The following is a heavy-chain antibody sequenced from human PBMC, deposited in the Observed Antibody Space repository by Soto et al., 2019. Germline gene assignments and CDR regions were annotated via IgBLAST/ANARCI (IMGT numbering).Heavy chain of an antibody. J-gene: IGHJ4*02. D-gene: IGHD6-13*01. CDR3: TKGLRAGYSSTLHF. V-gene: IGHV3-15*01. Sequence: EVQLVESGGGLVKPWGSLRLSCAASGFTFNNAWMSWVRQAPGKGLEWVGRIKSATDGETTDYAAPVKGRFTISRDDSKNTVYLQMNSLKTEDPAVYYCTKGLRAGYSSTLHFWGQGTLVTVSS. CDR2: IKSATDGETT. CDR1: GFTFNNAW.